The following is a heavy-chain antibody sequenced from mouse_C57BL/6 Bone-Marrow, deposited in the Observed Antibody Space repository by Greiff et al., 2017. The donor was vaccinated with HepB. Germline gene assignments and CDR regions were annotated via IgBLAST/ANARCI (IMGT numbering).Heavy chain of an antibody. CDR2: ISYSGST. D-gene: IGHD1-1*01. V-gene: IGHV3-1*01. CDR1: GYSITSGYD. CDR3: ARGTTVVGEDY. Sequence: VQLKESGPGMVKPSQSLSLTCTVTGYSITSGYDWHWIRHFPGNKLEWMGYISYSGSTNYNPSLKSRISITHDTSKNHFFLKLNSVTTEDTATYYCARGTTVVGEDYWGQGTTLTVSS. J-gene: IGHJ2*01.